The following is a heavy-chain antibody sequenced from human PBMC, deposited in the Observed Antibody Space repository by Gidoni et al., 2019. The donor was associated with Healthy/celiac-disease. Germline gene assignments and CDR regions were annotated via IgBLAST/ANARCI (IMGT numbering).Heavy chain of an antibody. Sequence: EVQLLESGGGLVQPGGSLRLSCAASGFTFSSYAMSWVRQAPGKGLEWVSAISGSGGSTYYADSVKGRFTISRDNSKNTLYLQMNSLRAEDTAVYYCAKDEPYYYDSSGYPGDYWGQGTLVTVSS. CDR1: GFTFSSYA. CDR2: ISGSGGST. J-gene: IGHJ4*02. V-gene: IGHV3-23*01. CDR3: AKDEPYYYDSSGYPGDY. D-gene: IGHD3-22*01.